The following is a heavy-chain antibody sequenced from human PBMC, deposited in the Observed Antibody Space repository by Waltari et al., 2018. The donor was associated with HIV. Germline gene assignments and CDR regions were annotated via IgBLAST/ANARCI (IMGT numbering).Heavy chain of an antibody. V-gene: IGHV3-74*03. J-gene: IGHJ4*02. CDR3: VKGAPFDY. Sequence: EEQLVESGGGLVQPGGSLRLPCAASGFTFSANWMHWVRQVPGTGLVWVSRINSDGSDTLTADSVKGRFTISRDNAKNTLYLQMNSLRPEDTAVYYCVKGAPFDYWGQGALVAVSS. CDR1: GFTFSANW. CDR2: INSDGSDT.